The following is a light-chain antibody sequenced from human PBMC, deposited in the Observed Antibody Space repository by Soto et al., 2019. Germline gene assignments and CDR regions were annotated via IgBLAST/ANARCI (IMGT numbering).Light chain of an antibody. J-gene: IGLJ1*01. CDR3: CSYAGSPRYV. V-gene: IGLV2-11*01. CDR2: DVS. CDR1: NSDVGGYNY. Sequence: QSVLTQPRSVSGSPGQSVTISCTGTNSDVGGYNYVSWYQQHPGKAPKVMIYDVSERPSGVPDRFSGSKSGNTASLTISGLQAEDEADYYCCSYAGSPRYVFGTGTKVTVL.